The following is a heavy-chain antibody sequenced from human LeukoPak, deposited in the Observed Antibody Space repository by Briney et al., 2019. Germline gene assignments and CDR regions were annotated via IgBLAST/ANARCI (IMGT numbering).Heavy chain of an antibody. CDR3: ARDPQESTSVSNWFDP. D-gene: IGHD2-2*01. CDR1: GYTFTSYG. Sequence: ASVKVSCKASGYTFTSYGISWVRQAPGQGLEWMGWISAYNGNTNYARKLQDRVTMTTDTSTSTAYMELRSLRSDDTAVYYCARDPQESTSVSNWFDPWGQGTLVTVSS. V-gene: IGHV1-18*01. J-gene: IGHJ5*02. CDR2: ISAYNGNT.